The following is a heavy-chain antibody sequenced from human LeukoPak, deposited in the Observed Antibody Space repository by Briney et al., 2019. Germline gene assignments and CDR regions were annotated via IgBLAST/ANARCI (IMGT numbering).Heavy chain of an antibody. D-gene: IGHD4-23*01. CDR2: ISYDGSNK. V-gene: IGHV3-30-3*01. CDR1: GFTFSNYA. Sequence: GGSLRLSCAASGFTFSNYAMDWVRQAPGKGLEWVAVISYDGSNKYYADSVKGRFTISRDNSKNTLYLQMNSLRAEDTAVYYCARDPSSYGGNFGGGYWGQGTLVTVSS. CDR3: ARDPSSYGGNFGGGY. J-gene: IGHJ4*02.